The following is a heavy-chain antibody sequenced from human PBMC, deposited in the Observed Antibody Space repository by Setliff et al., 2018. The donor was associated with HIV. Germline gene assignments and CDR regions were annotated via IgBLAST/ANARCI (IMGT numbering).Heavy chain of an antibody. CDR2: TASRNDGGTT. D-gene: IGHD2-21*01. V-gene: IGHV3-15*04. CDR1: GFTASEFSFSNAW. Sequence: GGSLRLSCAASGFTASEFSFSNAWLTWVRQCPGTGLEWVGRTASRNDGGTTDYAAPVRGRFIFSRDDSTNTLYLQMNNLKIEDTAVYYCVTGIDWGQGTLVTVSS. CDR3: VTGID. J-gene: IGHJ4*02.